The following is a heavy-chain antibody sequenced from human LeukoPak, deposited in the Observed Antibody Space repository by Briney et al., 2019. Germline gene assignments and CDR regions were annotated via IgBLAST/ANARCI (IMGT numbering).Heavy chain of an antibody. Sequence: ASVKVSCNASGYTFTSYGISWLRQAPGQGLECMGWISAYNGNTNYAQKLQGRVTMTTDTSTSTAYMELRSLRSDDTAVYYCARDRRGYSYGYSWYFDLWGRGTLVTVSS. CDR3: ARDRRGYSYGYSWYFDL. V-gene: IGHV1-18*01. CDR1: GYTFTSYG. CDR2: ISAYNGNT. J-gene: IGHJ2*01. D-gene: IGHD5-18*01.